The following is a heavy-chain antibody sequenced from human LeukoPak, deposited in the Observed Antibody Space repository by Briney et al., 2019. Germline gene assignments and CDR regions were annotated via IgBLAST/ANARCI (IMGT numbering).Heavy chain of an antibody. CDR1: GFAFSNYA. V-gene: IGHV3-23*01. J-gene: IGHJ4*02. CDR2: ISGSGDNT. D-gene: IGHD6-6*01. CDR3: ARDWVWAGRLFDY. Sequence: PGGSLRLSCAASGFAFSNYAMTWVRQAPGGGLEWVAAISGSGDNTYYADSVKGRFTISRDNSKNTLHLQMNCLRAEDTATYYCARDWVWAGRLFDYWGQGTLVTVSS.